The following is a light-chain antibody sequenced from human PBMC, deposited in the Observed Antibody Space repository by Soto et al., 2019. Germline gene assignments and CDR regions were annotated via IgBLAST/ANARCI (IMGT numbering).Light chain of an antibody. J-gene: IGLJ1*01. CDR2: EGS. Sequence: QSVLTRPASVSGSPGQSITISCTGTSSDVGNYDLVSWYQQLPGKAPKFILYEGSKRPSGVSNRFSGSKSGNTASLTISGLQAEDEADYYCCSYAGSSTYVFGTGTKAPS. CDR1: SSDVGNYDL. CDR3: CSYAGSSTYV. V-gene: IGLV2-23*01.